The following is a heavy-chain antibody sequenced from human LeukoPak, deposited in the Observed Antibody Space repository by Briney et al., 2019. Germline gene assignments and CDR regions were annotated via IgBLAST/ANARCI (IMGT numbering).Heavy chain of an antibody. CDR3: ARDHSSGWYRYFQH. CDR1: GFTFSSYS. J-gene: IGHJ1*01. CDR2: ISSSSSTI. V-gene: IGHV3-48*01. Sequence: GRSLRLSCAASGFTFSSYSMNWVRQAPGKGLEWVSYISSSSSTIYYADSVKGRFTISRDNAKNSLYLQMNSLRAGDTAVYYCARDHSSGWYRYFQHWGQGTLVTVSS. D-gene: IGHD6-19*01.